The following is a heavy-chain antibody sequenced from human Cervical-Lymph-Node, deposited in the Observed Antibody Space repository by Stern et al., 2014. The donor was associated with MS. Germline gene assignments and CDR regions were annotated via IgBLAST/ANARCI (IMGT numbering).Heavy chain of an antibody. CDR1: GGDFN. D-gene: IGHD3-16*01. CDR3: ARESRGGPLYSMDV. Sequence: QVQLVQSGAEVKKPAPSVKVSCRASGGDFNITWERQAPGQRLEWKGGDIPLFGTPNSAPKFTHTVTLNVAASTSTAYTHLSRPRSDDTAVYYCARESRGGPLYSMDVWGQGTTVTVSS. J-gene: IGHJ6*02. CDR2: DIPLFGTP. V-gene: IGHV1-69*12.